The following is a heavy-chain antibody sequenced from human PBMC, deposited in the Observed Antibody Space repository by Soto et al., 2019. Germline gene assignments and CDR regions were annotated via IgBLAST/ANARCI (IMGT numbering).Heavy chain of an antibody. CDR2: IIPIFGTA. CDR3: ARKKMTTVTFFDY. D-gene: IGHD4-17*01. CDR1: GGTFSSYA. V-gene: IGHV1-69*06. J-gene: IGHJ4*02. Sequence: EASVKVSCKASGGTFSSYAISWVRQAPGQGLEWMGGIIPIFGTANYAQKFQGRVTITADKSTSTAYMELSSLRSEDTAVYYCARKKMTTVTFFDYWGQGTLVTVSS.